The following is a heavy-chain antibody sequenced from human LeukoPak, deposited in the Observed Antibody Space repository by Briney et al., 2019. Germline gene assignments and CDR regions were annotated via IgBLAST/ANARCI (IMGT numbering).Heavy chain of an antibody. CDR1: GFTFSSYA. V-gene: IGHV3-64*01. CDR3: ARAPYGPL. J-gene: IGHJ4*02. CDR2: ISSNGGST. D-gene: IGHD4-17*01. Sequence: GGSLRLSCAASGFTFSSYAMHWVRQAPGKGLEYVSAISSNGGSTYYANSVKGRFTISRDNSKNTLYLQMGSLRAEDMAVYYCARAPYGPLWGQGTLVTVSS.